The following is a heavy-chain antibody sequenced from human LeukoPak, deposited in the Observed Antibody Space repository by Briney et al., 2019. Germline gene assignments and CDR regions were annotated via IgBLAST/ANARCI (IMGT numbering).Heavy chain of an antibody. CDR1: GYTFTCYG. Sequence: ASVKVSCKASGYTFTCYGISWVRQAPGQGLEWMGWISAYNGNTNYAQKLQGRVTMTTDTSTSTAYMELRSLRSDDTAVYYCARDYRGYSYPDYWGQGTLVTVSS. V-gene: IGHV1-18*01. D-gene: IGHD5-18*01. J-gene: IGHJ4*02. CDR2: ISAYNGNT. CDR3: ARDYRGYSYPDY.